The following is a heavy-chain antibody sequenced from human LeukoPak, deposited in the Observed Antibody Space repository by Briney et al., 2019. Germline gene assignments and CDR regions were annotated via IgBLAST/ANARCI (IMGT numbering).Heavy chain of an antibody. CDR3: ATAPILRGEGGEHYKYGMDV. D-gene: IGHD2-2*02. J-gene: IGHJ6*02. CDR1: VGSISSGNW. V-gene: IGHV4-4*02. Sequence: SGTLSLTCGVSVGSISSGNWWSWVRQSPGKGLEWIGEIYHNGTPNYNPSLKSRVTISADTFKNHFSLKPTSVTAADTAVYYCATAPILRGEGGEHYKYGMDVWGQGTTAIVSS. CDR2: IYHNGTP.